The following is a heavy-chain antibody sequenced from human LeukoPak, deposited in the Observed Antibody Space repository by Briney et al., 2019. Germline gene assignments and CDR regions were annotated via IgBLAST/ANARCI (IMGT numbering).Heavy chain of an antibody. D-gene: IGHD3/OR15-3a*01. CDR1: GITLSNYG. Sequence: GGSLRLSCAVSGITLSNYGMSWFRQAPGKGLEWVAGISDSGGRTNYADSVKGRFTISRDNPKNTLYLQMNSLRAEDTAVYFCAKRGVVVRVFLVGFHKEAYYFESWGQGALVTVSS. J-gene: IGHJ4*02. CDR3: AKRGVVVRVFLVGFHKEAYYFES. CDR2: ISDSGGRT. V-gene: IGHV3-23*01.